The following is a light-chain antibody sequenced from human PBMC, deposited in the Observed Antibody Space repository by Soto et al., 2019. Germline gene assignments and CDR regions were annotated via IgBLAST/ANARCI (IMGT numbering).Light chain of an antibody. J-gene: IGKJ1*01. CDR3: QQYNNWPP. Sequence: ELVMTQSPSTLSVSPGERVTFSCRASQSVTTNLAWYQHKPGQSPRLLIYGASTRATGIPARFSGSGSGTEFTLTISSLQSEDFAVYYCQQYNNWPPFGQGTKVDIK. V-gene: IGKV3-15*01. CDR2: GAS. CDR1: QSVTTN.